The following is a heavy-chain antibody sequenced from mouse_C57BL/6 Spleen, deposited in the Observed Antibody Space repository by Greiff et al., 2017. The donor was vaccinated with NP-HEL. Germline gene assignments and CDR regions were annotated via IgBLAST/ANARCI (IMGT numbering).Heavy chain of an antibody. CDR3: TTGYSNLYAMDY. Sequence: VQLKQSEAELVRPGASVKLSCTASGFNIKDDYMHWVKQRPEQGLEWIGWIDPENGDTEYASKFQGKATITADTSSNTAYLQLSSLTSEDTAVYYCTTGYSNLYAMDYWGQGTSVTVSS. J-gene: IGHJ4*01. D-gene: IGHD2-5*01. V-gene: IGHV14-4*01. CDR2: IDPENGDT. CDR1: GFNIKDDY.